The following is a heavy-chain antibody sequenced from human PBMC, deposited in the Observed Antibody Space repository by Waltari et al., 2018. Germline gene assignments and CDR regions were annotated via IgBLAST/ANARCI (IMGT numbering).Heavy chain of an antibody. J-gene: IGHJ4*02. CDR2: INPKSGDT. CDR1: GYIFIDHY. Sequence: QVQLVQSGAAVKKPGASVKVSCKASGYIFIDHYMHWMRQAPGQGLEWMGWINPKSGDTHYAQKFQGRLIMTRDTSISTAYMELSSLTSDDTAVYYCARGGTNVLESVVPKVPFNYWGQGTLVTVSS. V-gene: IGHV1-2*02. CDR3: ARGGTNVLESVVPKVPFNY. D-gene: IGHD2-8*01.